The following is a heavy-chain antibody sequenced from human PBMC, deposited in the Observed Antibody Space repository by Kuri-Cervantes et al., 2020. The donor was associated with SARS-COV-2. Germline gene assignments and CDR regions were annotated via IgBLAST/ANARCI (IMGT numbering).Heavy chain of an antibody. J-gene: IGHJ5*02. D-gene: IGHD2-21*02. CDR3: ARDDLPQGGNNWFDP. CDR1: GGSTSSSSYY. V-gene: IGHV4-39*07. CDR2: IYYSGST. Sequence: SETLSLTCTVSGGSTSSSSYYWGWIRQPPGKGLEWIGRIYYSGSTYCNPSLKTTWFNPSLATRVTMSIDTSKNQFSLNLSSVTAADTAMYYCARDDLPQGGNNWFDPWGQGTLVTVSS.